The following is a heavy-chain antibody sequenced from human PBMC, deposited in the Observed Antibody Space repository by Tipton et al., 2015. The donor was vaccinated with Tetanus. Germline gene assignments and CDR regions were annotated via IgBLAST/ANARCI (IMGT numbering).Heavy chain of an antibody. CDR3: ATDRRGPGEVRGLDN. CDR1: GASVRSGWHY. J-gene: IGHJ4*02. D-gene: IGHD3-10*01. V-gene: IGHV4-61*01. CDR2: ISDGGRT. Sequence: TLSLTCTVSGASVRSGWHYWSWIRQPPGKGLEWIGYISDGGRTNYNPSLKSRLTISVDTSKNQFSLTLNSVTAADTAFYYCATDRRGPGEVRGLDNWGQGTLVTVSS.